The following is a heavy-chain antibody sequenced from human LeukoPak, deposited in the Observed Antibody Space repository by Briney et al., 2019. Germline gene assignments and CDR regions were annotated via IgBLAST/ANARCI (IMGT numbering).Heavy chain of an antibody. Sequence: GGSLRLSCAASGFTFSSYAMSWVRQAPGKGLEWVSAISGSGGSTYYADSVKGRFTISRDNAKNSLYLQMNSLRAEDTAVYYCARDGQLRTYWGQGTLVTVSS. CDR2: ISGSGGST. CDR3: ARDGQLRTY. J-gene: IGHJ4*02. CDR1: GFTFSSYA. D-gene: IGHD1-7*01. V-gene: IGHV3-23*01.